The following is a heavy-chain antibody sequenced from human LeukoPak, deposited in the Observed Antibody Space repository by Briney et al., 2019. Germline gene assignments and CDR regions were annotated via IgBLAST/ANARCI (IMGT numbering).Heavy chain of an antibody. D-gene: IGHD3-22*01. Sequence: SETLSLTCTVSGGSISSYYWSWIRQPAGKGLEWIGRISTSGGTNYNPSLKSRVTISVDTSKNQFSLKLSSVTAADTAVYYCARGHRWSPYYYDSSGYGGLGWFDPWGQGTLVTVSS. CDR2: ISTSGGT. CDR1: GGSISSYY. V-gene: IGHV4-4*07. CDR3: ARGHRWSPYYYDSSGYGGLGWFDP. J-gene: IGHJ5*02.